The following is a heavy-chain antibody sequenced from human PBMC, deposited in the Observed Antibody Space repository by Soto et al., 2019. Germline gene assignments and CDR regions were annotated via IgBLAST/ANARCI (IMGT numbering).Heavy chain of an antibody. D-gene: IGHD4-17*01. CDR3: ARVGWPDYGGLLI. Sequence: GGSLRLSCAASGFTFSSYSMNWVRQAPGKGLEWVSSISSSSSYIYYADSVKGRFTISRDNAKNSLYLQMNSLRAEDTAVYYCARVGWPDYGGLLIWGQGTLVTVSS. V-gene: IGHV3-21*01. CDR1: GFTFSSYS. CDR2: ISSSSSYI. J-gene: IGHJ4*02.